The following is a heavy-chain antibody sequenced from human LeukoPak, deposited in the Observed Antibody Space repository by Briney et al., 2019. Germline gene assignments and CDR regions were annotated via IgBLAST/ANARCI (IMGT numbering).Heavy chain of an antibody. CDR3: VSPVFINF. CDR1: GFTFSSYA. V-gene: IGHV3-23*01. CDR2: ISGSGGIT. Sequence: GGSLRLSCAASGFTFSSYAMNWVRQAPGKGLEWVSVISGSGGITYYADSVKDRFIISRDNSKNAVYLQMSSLRPEDTAVYYCVSPVFINFWGQGTLVTVSS. J-gene: IGHJ4*01. D-gene: IGHD1-14*01.